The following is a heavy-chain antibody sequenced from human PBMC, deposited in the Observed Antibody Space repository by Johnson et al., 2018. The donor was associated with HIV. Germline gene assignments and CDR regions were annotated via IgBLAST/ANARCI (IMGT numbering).Heavy chain of an antibody. CDR3: ARACRDGYTCDVYDI. Sequence: QVQLVESGGGVVQPGRSLRLSCAASGFTFSSYGMHWVRQAPGKGLEWVAVIWYDGGNKYYADSVKGRFIISRDNSKNTLYLQMNSLRAEDTAVYYCARACRDGYTCDVYDIWGQGTMVTVSS. CDR1: GFTFSSYG. J-gene: IGHJ3*02. V-gene: IGHV3-33*08. CDR2: IWYDGGNK. D-gene: IGHD5-24*01.